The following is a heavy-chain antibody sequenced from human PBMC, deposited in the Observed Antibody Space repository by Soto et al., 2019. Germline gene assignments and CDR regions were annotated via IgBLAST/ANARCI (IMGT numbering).Heavy chain of an antibody. CDR1: GGTFSSYA. Sequence: GASVKVSCKASGGTFSSYAISWVRQAPGQGLEWMGGIIPIFGTANYAQKFQGRATITADESTSTAYMELSSLRSEDTAVYYCARVRASSSSWYYFDYWGQGTLVTVSS. D-gene: IGHD6-13*01. CDR3: ARVRASSSSWYYFDY. J-gene: IGHJ4*02. V-gene: IGHV1-69*13. CDR2: IIPIFGTA.